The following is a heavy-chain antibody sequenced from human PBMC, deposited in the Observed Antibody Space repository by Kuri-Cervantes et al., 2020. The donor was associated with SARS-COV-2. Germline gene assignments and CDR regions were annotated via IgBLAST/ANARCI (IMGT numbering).Heavy chain of an antibody. V-gene: IGHV3-33*08. J-gene: IGHJ4*02. CDR1: GFTFSSYG. CDR2: IWYDGSNK. CDR3: ARDTVRGVIRYYFDY. Sequence: GGSLRLSCAASGFTFSSYGMHWVRQAPGKGLEWVAVIWYDGSNKYYADSVKGRSTISRDNSKNTLYLQMNSLRAEDTAVYYCARDTVRGVIRYYFDYWGQGTLVTVSS. D-gene: IGHD3-16*02.